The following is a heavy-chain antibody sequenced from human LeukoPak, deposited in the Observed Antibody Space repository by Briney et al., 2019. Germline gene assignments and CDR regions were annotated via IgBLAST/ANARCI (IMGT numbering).Heavy chain of an antibody. CDR2: IRSKAYGGTT. D-gene: IGHD3-10*01. Sequence: PGGSLRLSCTASGFTFGDYAMSWFRQAPGKGLEWVSFIRSKAYGGTTEYAASVKGRFTISRDDSKSIAYLQMNSLKTEDTAVYYCTRGLIWFGDGVPFDYWGQGTLVTVSS. CDR3: TRGLIWFGDGVPFDY. J-gene: IGHJ4*02. CDR1: GFTFGDYA. V-gene: IGHV3-49*03.